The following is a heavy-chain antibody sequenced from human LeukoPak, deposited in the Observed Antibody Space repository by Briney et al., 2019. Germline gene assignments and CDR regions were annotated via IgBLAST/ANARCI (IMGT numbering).Heavy chain of an antibody. D-gene: IGHD3-22*01. CDR1: GFTVSSNY. Sequence: GGSLRLSCAASGFTVSSNYMSWVRQAPGKGLEWVSVIYSGGSTYYADSVKGRFTISRDNSKNTLYLQMNSLRAEDTAVYYCASEANYYDSSGYYHYWGQGTLVTVSS. V-gene: IGHV3-66*01. CDR3: ASEANYYDSSGYYHY. J-gene: IGHJ4*02. CDR2: IYSGGST.